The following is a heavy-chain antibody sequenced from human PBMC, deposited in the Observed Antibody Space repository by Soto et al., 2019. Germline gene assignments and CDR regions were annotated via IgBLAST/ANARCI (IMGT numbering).Heavy chain of an antibody. CDR2: ISSSSSTI. CDR1: GFTFSSYS. V-gene: IGHV3-48*01. J-gene: IGHJ3*02. Sequence: PGGSLRLSCAASGFTFSSYSMNWVRQAPGKGLEWVSYISSSSSTIYYADSVKGRFTISRDNAKNSLYLQMNSLRAEDTAVYYCARDLAPYDILTGYSPDAFDIWGQGTMVTVSS. D-gene: IGHD3-9*01. CDR3: ARDLAPYDILTGYSPDAFDI.